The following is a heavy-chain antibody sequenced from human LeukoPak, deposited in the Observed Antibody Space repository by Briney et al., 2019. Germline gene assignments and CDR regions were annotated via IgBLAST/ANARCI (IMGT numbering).Heavy chain of an antibody. J-gene: IGHJ3*02. V-gene: IGHV4-59*01. D-gene: IGHD5-24*01. CDR3: ARGRWLPNAFDI. Sequence: SESLSLTCTVSGDSINSYYWNWIRQPPGKGLEWIGYIYYSGRTDYNPSLKSRVTISVDTSKHQFSMKLKSVTAADTAVYFCARGRWLPNAFDIWGQGTMVTL. CDR1: GDSINSYY. CDR2: IYYSGRT.